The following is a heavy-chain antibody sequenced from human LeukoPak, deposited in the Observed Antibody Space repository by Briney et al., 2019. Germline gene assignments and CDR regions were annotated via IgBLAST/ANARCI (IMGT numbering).Heavy chain of an antibody. Sequence: ASVKVSCKASGYSFTSCYITWVRQAPGQGLEWMGWISAYNGKTNYAPMLQGRVTMATDTSTSTTYMELRSLRSDDTAFYYCARGLYFHDSRGLDYWGQGTLVTVSS. J-gene: IGHJ4*02. CDR1: GYSFTSCY. CDR2: ISAYNGKT. CDR3: ARGLYFHDSRGLDY. D-gene: IGHD3-22*01. V-gene: IGHV1-18*01.